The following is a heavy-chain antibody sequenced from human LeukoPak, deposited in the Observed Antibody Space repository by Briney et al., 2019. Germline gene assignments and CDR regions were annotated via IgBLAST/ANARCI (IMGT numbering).Heavy chain of an antibody. V-gene: IGHV3-7*01. J-gene: IGHJ4*02. CDR3: ARDGWATSDY. CDR1: GFTFSSYW. CDR2: IKQDGSEK. D-gene: IGHD3-10*01. Sequence: GGSLRLSCAAYGFTFSSYWMSWVRQAPGKGLEWVANIKQDGSEKYYVDSVKGRFTISRDNAKNSLYLQMNSPRAEDTAVYYCARDGWATSDYWGQGTLVTVSS.